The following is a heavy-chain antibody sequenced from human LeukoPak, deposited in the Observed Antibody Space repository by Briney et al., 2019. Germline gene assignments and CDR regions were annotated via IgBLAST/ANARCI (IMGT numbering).Heavy chain of an antibody. D-gene: IGHD2-2*01. J-gene: IGHJ6*02. CDR1: GFTFSSYG. V-gene: IGHV3-33*01. Sequence: PGGSLRLSCAASGFTFSSYGMHWVRQAPGKGLEWVAVIWYDGSNKYYADSVKGRFTISRDNSKNTLYLQMNSLRAEDTAVYYCAREDVIVPALQGGYGMDVWGQGTTVTVSS. CDR3: AREDVIVPALQGGYGMDV. CDR2: IWYDGSNK.